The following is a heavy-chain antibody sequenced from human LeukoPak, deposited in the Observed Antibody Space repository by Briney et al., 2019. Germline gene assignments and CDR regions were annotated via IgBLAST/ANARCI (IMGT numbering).Heavy chain of an antibody. V-gene: IGHV3-21*01. CDR3: ARDRWFGESLPAHFDY. Sequence: GGSLRLSCAASGFTFSSYSMNWVRQAPGKGLEWVSSISSSSSYIYYADSVKGRFTISRGNAKNSLYLQMNSLRAEDTAVYYCARDRWFGESLPAHFDYWGQGTLVTVSS. J-gene: IGHJ4*02. CDR1: GFTFSSYS. CDR2: ISSSSSYI. D-gene: IGHD3-10*01.